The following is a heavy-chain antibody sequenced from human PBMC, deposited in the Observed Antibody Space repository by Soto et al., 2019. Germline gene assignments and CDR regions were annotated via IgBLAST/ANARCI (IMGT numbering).Heavy chain of an antibody. J-gene: IGHJ4*02. CDR3: ERGRYSYGYFDY. D-gene: IGHD5-18*01. CDR1: GGSFSGYY. Sequence: SETLSLTCAVYGGSFSGYYWSWIRQPPGKGLEWIGEINHSGSTNYNPSLKSRVTISVDTSKNQFSLKLSSVTAADTAVYYCERGRYSYGYFDYWGQGTLVTVSS. CDR2: INHSGST. V-gene: IGHV4-34*01.